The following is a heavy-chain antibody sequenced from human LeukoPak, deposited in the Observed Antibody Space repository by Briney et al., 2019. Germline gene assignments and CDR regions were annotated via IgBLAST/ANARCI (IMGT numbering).Heavy chain of an antibody. V-gene: IGHV3-64D*06. CDR2: ISSEGKTT. CDR1: GFIFSPYA. J-gene: IGHJ4*02. D-gene: IGHD4-23*01. Sequence: GGSLRLSCSASGFIFSPYAMHWVRQAPGKGLEYVSSISSEGKTTYYADSVKGRFTISRDNSKNTLYLQMSSLRPEDTAVYYCVRGNDYGGPHYWGQGTLVTVSS. CDR3: VRGNDYGGPHY.